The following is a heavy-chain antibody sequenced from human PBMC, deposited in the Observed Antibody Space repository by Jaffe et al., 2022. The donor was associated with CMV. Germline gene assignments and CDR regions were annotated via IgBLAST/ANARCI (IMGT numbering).Heavy chain of an antibody. CDR2: INPNTGAT. V-gene: IGHV1-2*02. D-gene: IGHD3-9*01. J-gene: IGHJ6*02. Sequence: QVQLVQSGAEVKKPGASVKVSCKASGYTFTAYYIHWVRQAPGQGLEWMGWINPNTGATNYAQKFQGRVTMTRDTSISTAYMELTGQSSDDTAVYYCARDVSGDFDWFINPSHGMDVWGQGTTVTVSS. CDR3: ARDVSGDFDWFINPSHGMDV. CDR1: GYTFTAYY.